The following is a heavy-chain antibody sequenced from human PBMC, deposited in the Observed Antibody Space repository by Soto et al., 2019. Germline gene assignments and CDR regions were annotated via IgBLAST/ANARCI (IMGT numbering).Heavy chain of an antibody. CDR3: ASGGQTIIPKD. Sequence: SETLSLTCAVYGGSFSGYYWSWIRQPPGKGLDWIGEINHGGSTNYNPSLKSRVTISIDTSKNQFSLKLSSVTAADTAVYYCASGGQTIIPKDWGQGTLVTVSS. D-gene: IGHD5-12*01. CDR2: INHGGST. J-gene: IGHJ4*02. CDR1: GGSFSGYY. V-gene: IGHV4-34*01.